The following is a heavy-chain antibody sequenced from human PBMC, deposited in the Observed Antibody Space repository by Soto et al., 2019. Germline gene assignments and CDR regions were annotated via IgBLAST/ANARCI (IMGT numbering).Heavy chain of an antibody. CDR1: GGTFSSYA. V-gene: IGHV1-69*05. CDR3: ARDRGGDGYNPFDY. CDR2: IIPIFGTA. D-gene: IGHD3-16*01. J-gene: IGHJ4*02. Sequence: QVQLVQSGAEVKKPGSSVKVSCKASGGTFSSYAISWVRQAPGQGLEWMGGIIPIFGTANYAQKFQGRVTRSPDESTGSGSMALSSLTSEDTAVYYCARDRGGDGYNPFDYWGQGTLVTVSS.